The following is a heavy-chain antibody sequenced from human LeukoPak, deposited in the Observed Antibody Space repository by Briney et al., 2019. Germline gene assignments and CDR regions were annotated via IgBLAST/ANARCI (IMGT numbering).Heavy chain of an antibody. CDR2: IIPIFGTA. V-gene: IGHV1-69*13. CDR3: ARLAYSSRWGAYYYYYMDV. J-gene: IGHJ6*03. CDR1: GYTFTGYY. D-gene: IGHD6-13*01. Sequence: ASVKVSCKASGYTFTGYYMHWVRQAPGQGLEWMGGIIPIFGTANYAQKFQGRVTITADESTSTAYMELSSLRSEDTAVYYCARLAYSSRWGAYYYYYMDVWGKGTTVTISS.